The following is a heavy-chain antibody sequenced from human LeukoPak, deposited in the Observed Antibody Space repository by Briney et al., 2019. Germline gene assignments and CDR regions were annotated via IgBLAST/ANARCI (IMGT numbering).Heavy chain of an antibody. CDR1: GYTFTNYG. V-gene: IGHV1-18*01. Sequence: ASVKVSCKASGYTFTNYGISWVRQAPGQGLEWMGWISAYNGNTNYAQKLQGRVTMTTDTSTSTAYMELRSLRSDDTAVYYCARDRKITMVRGVISNWFGPWGQGTLVTVSS. D-gene: IGHD3-10*01. CDR3: ARDRKITMVRGVISNWFGP. CDR2: ISAYNGNT. J-gene: IGHJ5*02.